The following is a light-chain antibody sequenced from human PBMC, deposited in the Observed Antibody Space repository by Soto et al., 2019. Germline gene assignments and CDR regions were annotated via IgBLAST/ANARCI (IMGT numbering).Light chain of an antibody. V-gene: IGKV3-11*01. Sequence: VLAQSQATLSFSPGEGATLSCRASQSISNYLAWYQQKPGQAPRLLIYDASNRATGIPGRFSGSGSGTDFTLTISSLEPEDFAVYYCQQRGNWPPITFGQGTRLEIK. CDR3: QQRGNWPPIT. CDR2: DAS. CDR1: QSISNY. J-gene: IGKJ5*01.